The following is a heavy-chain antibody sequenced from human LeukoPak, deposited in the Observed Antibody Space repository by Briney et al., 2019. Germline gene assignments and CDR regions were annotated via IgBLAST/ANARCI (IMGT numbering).Heavy chain of an antibody. CDR1: GFTFSSYS. CDR3: AKPAISSRGWYYDY. D-gene: IGHD6-19*01. Sequence: GGSLRLSCAASGFTFSSYSMNWVRQAPGKGLEWVSAISGSGGSTYYADSVKGRFTISRDNSKNTLYLQMNSLRAEDTAVYYCAKPAISSRGWYYDYWGQGTLVTVSS. CDR2: ISGSGGST. V-gene: IGHV3-23*01. J-gene: IGHJ4*02.